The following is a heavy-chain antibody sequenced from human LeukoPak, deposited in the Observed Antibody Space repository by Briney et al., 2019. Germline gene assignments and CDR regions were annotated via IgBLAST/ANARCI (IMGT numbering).Heavy chain of an antibody. D-gene: IGHD3-16*01. J-gene: IGHJ5*02. CDR3: ARRGGGRWFDP. Sequence: SQTLSLTCTVSGGSISSGDYFWSWIRQHPERGLEWIGYIYNTGNTYYNPSLKSRVTLSVDTSKNQFSLKLTSVTAADTAVYYCARRGGGRWFDPWGQGTLVTVSS. V-gene: IGHV4-31*03. CDR1: GGSISSGDYF. CDR2: IYNTGNT.